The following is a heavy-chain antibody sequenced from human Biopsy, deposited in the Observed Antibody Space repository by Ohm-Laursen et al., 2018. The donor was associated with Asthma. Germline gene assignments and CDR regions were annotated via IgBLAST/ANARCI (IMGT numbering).Heavy chain of an antibody. Sequence: GTLSLTCYVYPGSFSGSFWTWIRQSPGKGLEWIGETNERGVTNNNPSLKSRVIISIDTYWNRVSLKLTSVTAADTAVYYCARGPELDVWGQGTTVTVSS. CDR2: TNERGVT. CDR1: PGSFSGSF. CDR3: ARGPELDV. J-gene: IGHJ6*02. V-gene: IGHV4-34*01.